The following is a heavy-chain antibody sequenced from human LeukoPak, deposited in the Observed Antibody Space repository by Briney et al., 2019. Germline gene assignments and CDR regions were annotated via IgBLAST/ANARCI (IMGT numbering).Heavy chain of an antibody. J-gene: IGHJ4*02. CDR2: IYYSGST. CDR3: AREPLTAMDVYFDY. Sequence: PSETLSLTCTVSGGSISSYYWSWIRQPPGKGLEWIGYIYYSGSTNYNPSLKSRVTISVDTSKNQFSLKLSSVTAADTAVYYCAREPLTAMDVYFDYWGQGTLVTVSS. V-gene: IGHV4-59*12. D-gene: IGHD5-18*01. CDR1: GGSISSYY.